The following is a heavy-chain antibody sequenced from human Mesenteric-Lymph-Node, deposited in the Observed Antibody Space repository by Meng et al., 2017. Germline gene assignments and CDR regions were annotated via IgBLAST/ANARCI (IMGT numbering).Heavy chain of an antibody. J-gene: IGHJ6*02. CDR2: ISSSGSTI. D-gene: IGHD2-2*01. CDR3: ARLGYCSSTSCYDYYYYGMDV. V-gene: IGHV3-48*04. CDR1: GFTFSSYW. Sequence: GESLKISCAASGFTFSSYWMSWVRQAPGKGLEWVSYISSSGSTIYYADSVKGRFTISRDNAKNSLYLQMNSLRAEDTAVYYCARLGYCSSTSCYDYYYYGMDVWGQGTTVTVSS.